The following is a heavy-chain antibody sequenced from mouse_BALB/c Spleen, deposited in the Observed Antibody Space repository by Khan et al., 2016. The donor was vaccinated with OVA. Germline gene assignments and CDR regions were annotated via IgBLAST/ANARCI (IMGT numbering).Heavy chain of an antibody. CDR1: GFSLSRYN. V-gene: IGHV2-6-4*01. D-gene: IGHD2-14*01. CDR2: IWGGGGT. CDR3: ARAYYGYDGYYAMDY. J-gene: IGHJ4*01. Sequence: QVQLKQSGPGLVAPSQSLSITCTVSGFSLSRYNIHWVRQPPGKGLEWLGMIWGGGGTDYNSTLKSRLSIRKDNSKSQVFLKMNSLQTDDTAMYYWARAYYGYDGYYAMDYWGQGTPVTVSS.